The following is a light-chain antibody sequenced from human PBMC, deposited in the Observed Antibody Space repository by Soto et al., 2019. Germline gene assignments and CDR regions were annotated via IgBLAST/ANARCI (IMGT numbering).Light chain of an antibody. Sequence: SYELTQPPSVSVTPGKTARITCGGSNIGIESVHWYQQKPGQAPVLVISSDSERPSGTPERISGSNSGGTATLTISRVEAGDEANYFCQVWDSVTYHVVFGGGTKVTVL. V-gene: IGLV3-21*04. CDR2: SDS. CDR3: QVWDSVTYHVV. CDR1: NIGIES. J-gene: IGLJ2*01.